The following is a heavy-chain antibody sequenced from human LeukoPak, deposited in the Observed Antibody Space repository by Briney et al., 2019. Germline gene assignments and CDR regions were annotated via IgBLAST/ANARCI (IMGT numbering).Heavy chain of an antibody. D-gene: IGHD6-13*01. CDR3: ARIPSSIAAAGTGKVY. Sequence: SETLSLTCTVTSGSISGHYWSWIRQPPGKGLEWIGYIHYNGTTNYNPSLKSRLTISVDTSKNQFSLKLSSVTAADTAGYYCARIPSSIAAAGTGKVYWGQGTLVTVSS. J-gene: IGHJ4*02. CDR2: IHYNGTT. V-gene: IGHV4-59*11. CDR1: SGSISGHY.